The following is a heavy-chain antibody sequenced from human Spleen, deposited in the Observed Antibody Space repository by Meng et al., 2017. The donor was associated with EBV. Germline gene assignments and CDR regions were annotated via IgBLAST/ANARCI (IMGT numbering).Heavy chain of an antibody. J-gene: IGHJ4*02. V-gene: IGHV3-74*01. Sequence: GGWGGGLVQPGGSTRLSLAASGITLSGYWVHWVRQVPGKGLVWVSRINRDGSVINYADAVKGRFTISRDNAKNIVYLQMNSLRTDDTAIYYCAKDCFGDQDSWGQGTLVTVSS. D-gene: IGHD2-2*01. CDR3: AKDCFGDQDS. CDR2: INRDGSVI. CDR1: GITLSGYW.